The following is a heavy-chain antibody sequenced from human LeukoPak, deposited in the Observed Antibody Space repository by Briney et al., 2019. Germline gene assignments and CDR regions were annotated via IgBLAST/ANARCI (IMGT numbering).Heavy chain of an antibody. J-gene: IGHJ4*02. CDR3: VATERWLQWDY. Sequence: SETLSLTCTVSGGSITSYYWSWIRQPPGKGLEWIAFISNSVSTNYNPSLKSRVTISLDTSRKQLSLRLSSVIAADTAVYYCVATERWLQWDYWGQGTLVTVSS. CDR1: GGSITSYY. D-gene: IGHD5-24*01. CDR2: ISNSVST. V-gene: IGHV4-4*08.